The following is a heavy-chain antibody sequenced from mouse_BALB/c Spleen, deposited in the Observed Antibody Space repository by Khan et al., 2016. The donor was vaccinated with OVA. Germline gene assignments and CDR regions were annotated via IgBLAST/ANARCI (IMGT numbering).Heavy chain of an antibody. CDR2: VYPSDSYT. D-gene: IGHD1-1*02. J-gene: IGHJ3*01. CDR3: TREVVDGSSFAY. Sequence: QVQLQQPGAELVRPGASVKLSCKASGYTFTNYWINWVKQRPGQGLEWIGNVYPSDSYTNYNQKFKDKATLTVDKSSSTAYMQLSSQPSDDSAVYYCTREVVDGSSFAYWGQGTLVTVSA. V-gene: IGHV1-69*02. CDR1: GYTFTNYW.